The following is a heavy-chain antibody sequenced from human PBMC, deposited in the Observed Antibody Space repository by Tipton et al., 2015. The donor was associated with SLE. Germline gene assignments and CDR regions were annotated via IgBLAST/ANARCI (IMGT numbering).Heavy chain of an antibody. CDR1: GFTFSSYV. CDR3: ARSGGYCSSNSCQRGLDV. Sequence: SLRLSCAASGFTFSSYVMSWVRQAPGKGLEWVSGISGSGSSTYYADSVKGRFTISRDNSKNTLYLQMNSLRAEDTGIYYCARSGGYCSSNSCQRGLDVWGQGTTVTVS. J-gene: IGHJ6*02. V-gene: IGHV3-23*01. D-gene: IGHD2-2*01. CDR2: ISGSGSST.